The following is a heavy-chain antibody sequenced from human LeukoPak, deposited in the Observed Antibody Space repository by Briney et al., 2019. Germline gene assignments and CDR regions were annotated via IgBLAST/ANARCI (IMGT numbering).Heavy chain of an antibody. CDR2: ISRNSTYI. CDR3: ARDEGYYFDS. Sequence: PGGPLRLSCAASGFTFSDYIMNWVRQAPGKGLEWVASISRNSTYIHYADSVKGRLTISRDNARNSLFLQMNSLRAEDTAIYYCARDEGYYFDSWGQGTQVTVSS. V-gene: IGHV3-21*01. J-gene: IGHJ4*02. CDR1: GFTFSDYI.